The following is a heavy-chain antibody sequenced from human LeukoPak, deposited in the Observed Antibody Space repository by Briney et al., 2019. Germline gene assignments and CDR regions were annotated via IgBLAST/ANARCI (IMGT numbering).Heavy chain of an antibody. V-gene: IGHV4-61*02. J-gene: IGHJ4*02. CDR3: ARVSIGGYYDSSGYYYFDY. Sequence: SETLSLTCTVSGGSISSGSYYWSWIRQPAGKGLEWIGRIYTSGSTNYNPSLKSRVTISVDTSKNQFSLKLSSVTAADTAVYYCARVSIGGYYDSSGYYYFDYWGQGTLVTVS. CDR1: GGSISSGSYY. D-gene: IGHD3-22*01. CDR2: IYTSGST.